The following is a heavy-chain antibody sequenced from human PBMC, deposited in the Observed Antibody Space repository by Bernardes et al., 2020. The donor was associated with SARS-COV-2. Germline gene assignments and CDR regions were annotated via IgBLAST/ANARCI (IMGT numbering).Heavy chain of an antibody. CDR3: ARMTPAYGDYSLVHY. CDR1: GFSLSTSGLC. CDR2: IDWDDDK. D-gene: IGHD4-17*01. J-gene: IGHJ4*02. Sequence: PPLVKPTQTLTLTCTFSGFSLSTSGLCVNWIRQPPGKALEWLARIDWDDDKFYSTSLKTRLTISKDTSKNQVVLTMTNMDPVDTATYYCARMTPAYGDYSLVHYWGQGTLVTVSA. V-gene: IGHV2-70*17.